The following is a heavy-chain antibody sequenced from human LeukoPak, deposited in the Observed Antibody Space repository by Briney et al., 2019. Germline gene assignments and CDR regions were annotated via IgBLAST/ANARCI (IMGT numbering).Heavy chain of an antibody. CDR1: GYTFINYW. J-gene: IGHJ3*02. V-gene: IGHV5-10-1*01. CDR3: ARRVGVGGAFDI. D-gene: IGHD3-16*01. CDR2: IDPSDSYT. Sequence: HGESLKISCKGSGYTFINYWISWVRQMPGKGLEWMGRIDPSDSYTNYSPSFQGHVTISADKSISTAYLQWSSLKASDTAMYYCARRVGVGGAFDIWGQRTVVTVSS.